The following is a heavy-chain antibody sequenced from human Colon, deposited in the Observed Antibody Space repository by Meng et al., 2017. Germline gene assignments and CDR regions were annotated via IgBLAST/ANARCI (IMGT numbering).Heavy chain of an antibody. V-gene: IGHV4-34*01. D-gene: IGHD3-9*01. CDR1: GGSFSDYY. CDR2: IHPSGST. CDR3: ARGVDWAKSGNF. Sequence: VHIPPWGPGLFSPSAPLALTCAVYGGSFSDYYLTWIRQPPGKGLGWVGEIHPSGSTYYSPSLQSRVTITLDTSKNQFSLTLSSMTAADTAVYYCARGVDWAKSGNFWGQGTLVTVSS. J-gene: IGHJ4*02.